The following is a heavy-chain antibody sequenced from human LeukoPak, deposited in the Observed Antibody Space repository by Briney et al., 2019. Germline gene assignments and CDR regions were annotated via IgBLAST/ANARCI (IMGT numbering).Heavy chain of an antibody. D-gene: IGHD3-22*01. Sequence: GGSLRLSCAASGFTFSTYAMSWVRQAPGKGLEWVSVISGSGSNTYYADSVKGRFTISRDNSKNTLYLQVNSLRAEDTAVYYCARRGYESSGPKYYFDHWGQGILVTVSS. CDR3: ARRGYESSGPKYYFDH. CDR1: GFTFSTYA. J-gene: IGHJ4*02. CDR2: ISGSGSNT. V-gene: IGHV3-23*01.